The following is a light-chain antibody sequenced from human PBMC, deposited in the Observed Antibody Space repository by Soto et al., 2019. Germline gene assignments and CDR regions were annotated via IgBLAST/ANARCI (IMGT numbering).Light chain of an antibody. V-gene: IGKV3-11*01. Sequence: TVLTHSPATLSLSPGEGATLSCRASQSVSTYLDWYQQKPGQAPRLLIFDASNRATGIPARFSGSGSGTYLILRTSSLEPEDSAVYYCQQHTNWLLSVGGGAQVDIK. CDR2: DAS. J-gene: IGKJ4*01. CDR3: QQHTNWLLS. CDR1: QSVSTY.